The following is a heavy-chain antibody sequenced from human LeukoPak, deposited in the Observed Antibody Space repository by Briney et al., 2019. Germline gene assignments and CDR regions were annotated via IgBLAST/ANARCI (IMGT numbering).Heavy chain of an antibody. CDR3: AKDRLPLSSAYYYVPFDY. D-gene: IGHD3-22*01. V-gene: IGHV3-23*01. CDR2: SSASGGYT. Sequence: GGSLRLSCAASGVTFSSYAMNWVRQAPGKGLEWVSGSSASGGYTYYADSVKGRFTISRDNSKNTLYLQMNSLRGEDTAVYYCAKDRLPLSSAYYYVPFDYWGQGTLVTVSS. CDR1: GVTFSSYA. J-gene: IGHJ4*02.